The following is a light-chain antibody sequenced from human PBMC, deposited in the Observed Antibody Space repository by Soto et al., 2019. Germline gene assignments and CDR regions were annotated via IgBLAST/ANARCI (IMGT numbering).Light chain of an antibody. J-gene: IGLJ2*01. Sequence: QSALTQPASVSGSLGQSITISCTGTSSDVGGYAYVSWYQQHPGKAPKLMIYEVRNRPSGVSDRFSGSKSGNTASLTISGLQAEDEADYYCSSFTSSTAVVFGGGTKLTVL. V-gene: IGLV2-14*03. CDR2: EVR. CDR1: SSDVGGYAY. CDR3: SSFTSSTAVV.